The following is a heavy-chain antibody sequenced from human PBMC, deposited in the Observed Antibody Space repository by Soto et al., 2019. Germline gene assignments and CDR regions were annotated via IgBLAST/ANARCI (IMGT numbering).Heavy chain of an antibody. D-gene: IGHD2-15*01. CDR2: INHSGST. CDR3: AREYCSGGSCNDYYYYYYMDV. CDR1: GGSFSGYY. V-gene: IGHV4-34*01. J-gene: IGHJ6*03. Sequence: PSETLSLTCAVYGGSFSGYYWSWIRQPPGKGLEWIGEINHSGSTNYNPSLKSRVTISVDTSKNQFSLKLSSVTAADTAVYYCAREYCSGGSCNDYYYYYYMDVWGKGTTFTVSS.